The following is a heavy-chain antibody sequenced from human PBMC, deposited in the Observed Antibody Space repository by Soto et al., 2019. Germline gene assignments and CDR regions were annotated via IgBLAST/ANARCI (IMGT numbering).Heavy chain of an antibody. D-gene: IGHD3-22*01. J-gene: IGHJ6*02. CDR1: GGTFSSYA. CDR3: AREHDSSGYYYGGHGMDV. V-gene: IGHV1-69*13. Sequence: SVKVSCKASGGTFSSYAISWVRQAPGQGLEWMGGIIPNFGTANYAQRFQGRVTITADESTSTAYMELSSLRSEDTAVYYCAREHDSSGYYYGGHGMDVWGQGTTVTVSS. CDR2: IIPNFGTA.